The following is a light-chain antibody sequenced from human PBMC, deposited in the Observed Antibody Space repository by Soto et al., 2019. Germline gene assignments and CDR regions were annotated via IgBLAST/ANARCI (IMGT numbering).Light chain of an antibody. CDR2: QTS. J-gene: IGKJ1*01. Sequence: EIVLTQSPATLSSFPGDRVTLSCRASQYINTRLAWYQHRPGQSPRLLIYQTSLRAAGIPGRFSGSGSGTDFTLTITSLEPEDFAFYYCHQRQRWPRTLGQGTKVDIK. CDR3: HQRQRWPRT. CDR1: QYINTR. V-gene: IGKV3-11*01.